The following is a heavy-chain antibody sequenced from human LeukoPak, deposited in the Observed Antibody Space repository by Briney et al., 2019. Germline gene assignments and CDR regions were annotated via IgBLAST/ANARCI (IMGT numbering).Heavy chain of an antibody. CDR2: INPNSGGT. J-gene: IGHJ4*02. CDR3: ASLNYYDSSGYRRDY. V-gene: IGHV1-2*02. Sequence: ASVKVSCKASGYTFTGYYMHWVRLAPGQGLEWMGWINPNSGGTNYAQKFQGRVTMTRDTSISTAYMELSRLRSDDTAVYYCASLNYYDSSGYRRDYWGQGTLVTVSS. CDR1: GYTFTGYY. D-gene: IGHD3-22*01.